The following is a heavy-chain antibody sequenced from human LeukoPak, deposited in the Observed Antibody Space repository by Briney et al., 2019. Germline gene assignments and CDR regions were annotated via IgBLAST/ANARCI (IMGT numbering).Heavy chain of an antibody. V-gene: IGHV1-18*04. CDR3: ARRQNYYGSGSYPLGMDV. J-gene: IGHJ6*02. CDR2: ITAYNGNT. CDR1: GYTFTDYY. D-gene: IGHD3-10*01. Sequence: ASVKVSCKASGYTFTDYYMHWVRQAPGQGLEWMGWITAYNGNTNYAQKLQGRVTMTTDTSTSTAYMELRSLRSDDTAVYYCARRQNYYGSGSYPLGMDVWGQGTTVTVSS.